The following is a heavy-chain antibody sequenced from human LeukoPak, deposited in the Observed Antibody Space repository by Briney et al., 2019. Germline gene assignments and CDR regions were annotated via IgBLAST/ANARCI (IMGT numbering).Heavy chain of an antibody. D-gene: IGHD5-12*01. Sequence: GGSLRLSCAPSRFTPSSSSMNRGRHTLREGLEWVSSISHSSAYIYYADSVKGRFTISRDNAKNSLYVQMNSLSAEDTAVYYCARGGCSGAGNCCLFDYWGQGTLLTVSS. J-gene: IGHJ4*02. CDR1: RFTPSSSS. CDR2: ISHSSAYI. CDR3: ARGGCSGAGNCCLFDY. V-gene: IGHV3-21*06.